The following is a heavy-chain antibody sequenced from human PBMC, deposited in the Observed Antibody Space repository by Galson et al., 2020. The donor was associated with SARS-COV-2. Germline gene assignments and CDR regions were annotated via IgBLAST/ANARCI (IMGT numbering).Heavy chain of an antibody. CDR3: ARDFGTYYSDSSGSLVDY. Sequence: GGSLRLSCAASGFTFSSYGMHWVRQAPGKGLEWVAVIWYDGSNKYYADSVKGRFTISRDNSKNTLYLQMNSLRAEDTAVYYCARDFGTYYSDSSGSLVDYWGQGTLVPVAS. CDR2: IWYDGSNK. J-gene: IGHJ4*02. CDR1: GFTFSSYG. V-gene: IGHV3-33*01. D-gene: IGHD3-22*01.